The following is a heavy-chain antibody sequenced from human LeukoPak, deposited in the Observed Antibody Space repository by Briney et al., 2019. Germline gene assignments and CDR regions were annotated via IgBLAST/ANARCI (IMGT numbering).Heavy chain of an antibody. Sequence: TSETLSLTCTVSGGSISSYYWSWIRQPAGKGLEWIGRIYTSGSTKCNPSLESRVTMSVGTSKNQVSLRLSSVTAADTAVYYCASGDANTAAAFDIWGQGTMVTVSS. V-gene: IGHV4-4*07. CDR2: IYTSGST. J-gene: IGHJ3*02. D-gene: IGHD4-17*01. CDR1: GGSISSYY. CDR3: ASGDANTAAAFDI.